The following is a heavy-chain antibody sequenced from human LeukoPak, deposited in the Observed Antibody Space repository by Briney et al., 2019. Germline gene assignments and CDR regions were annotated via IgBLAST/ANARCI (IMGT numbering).Heavy chain of an antibody. CDR3: ARDKKQWLGIYYYYYMDV. CDR2: IYYSGST. Sequence: SETLSLTCTVSGGSISSYYWSWIRQPPGKGLEWIGYIYYSGSTNYNPSLKSRVTISVDTSKNQFSLKLSSVTAADTAVYYCARDKKQWLGIYYYYYMDVWGKGTTVTISS. J-gene: IGHJ6*03. D-gene: IGHD6-19*01. CDR1: GGSISSYY. V-gene: IGHV4-59*01.